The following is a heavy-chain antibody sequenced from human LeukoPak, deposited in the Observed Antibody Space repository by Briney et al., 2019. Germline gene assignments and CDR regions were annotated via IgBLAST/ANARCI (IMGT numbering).Heavy chain of an antibody. D-gene: IGHD5-18*01. V-gene: IGHV1-8*02. CDR3: ARGGDAAFIKY. Sequence: ASVKVSCKASGGTFISYAISWVRQAPGQGLEWMGWMNPDNGNTGFAQRFQGRLTMTRDTSISTAYMELSSLSSEDTAVYYCARGGDAAFIKYWGQGALVTVSS. J-gene: IGHJ4*02. CDR2: MNPDNGNT. CDR1: GGTFISYA.